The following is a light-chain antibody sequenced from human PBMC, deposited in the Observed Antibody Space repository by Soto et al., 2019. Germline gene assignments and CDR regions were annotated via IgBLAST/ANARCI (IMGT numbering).Light chain of an antibody. Sequence: QTVVTQPPSASGTPGQRVTISCPGSRSNIGSNTVTWYQQLPGTAPKLLIHSNDQRPSGVPDRFSGSKSGTSASLAISGLQSEDEADYYCATWDDSLHGVVFGGGTKLTVL. CDR1: RSNIGSNT. CDR3: ATWDDSLHGVV. J-gene: IGLJ2*01. CDR2: SND. V-gene: IGLV1-44*01.